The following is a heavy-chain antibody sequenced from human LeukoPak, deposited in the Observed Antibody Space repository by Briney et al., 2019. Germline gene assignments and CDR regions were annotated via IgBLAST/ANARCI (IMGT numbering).Heavy chain of an antibody. CDR3: ARDVRKQGLWS. CDR1: GFTFSSYA. V-gene: IGHV3-66*01. D-gene: IGHD3-10*01. CDR2: IYSGDRT. J-gene: IGHJ4*02. Sequence: GGSLRLSCAASGFTFSSYAMRWVRQAPGKGLEWVSIIYSGDRTDYADSLKGRFTISRDTSKNTLYLQMSSLRAEDTAVYYCARDVRKQGLWSWGQGTLVTVSS.